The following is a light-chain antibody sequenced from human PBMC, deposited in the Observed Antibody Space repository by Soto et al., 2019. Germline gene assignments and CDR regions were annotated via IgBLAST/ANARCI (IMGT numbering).Light chain of an antibody. J-gene: IGKJ1*01. Sequence: EIVLPQSQGTMSLSPGARATFSCRASQSVSSNYLAWYQQKPGQATRLLIYGAFKRATGIPDRFSGSGSGTDFTLTISRMEPEEFAVYCCPQYGSSPRTFGQGTKVDIK. V-gene: IGKV3-20*01. CDR3: PQYGSSPRT. CDR1: QSVSSNY. CDR2: GAF.